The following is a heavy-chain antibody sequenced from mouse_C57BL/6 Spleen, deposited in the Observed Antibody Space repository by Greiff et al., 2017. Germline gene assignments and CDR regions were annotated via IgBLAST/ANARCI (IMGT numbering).Heavy chain of an antibody. CDR3: ARDDGYEGY. Sequence: EVQGVESGPELVKPGASVKMSCKASGYTFTDYNMHWVKQSHGKSLEWIGYINPNNGGTSYNQKFKGKATLTVNKSSSTAYMELRSLTSEDSAVYYCARDDGYEGYWGQGTTLTVSS. CDR2: INPNNGGT. CDR1: GYTFTDYN. J-gene: IGHJ2*01. V-gene: IGHV1-22*01. D-gene: IGHD2-3*01.